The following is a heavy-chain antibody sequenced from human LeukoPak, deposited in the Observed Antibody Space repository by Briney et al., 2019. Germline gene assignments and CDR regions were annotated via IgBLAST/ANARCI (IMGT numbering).Heavy chain of an antibody. D-gene: IGHD2-15*01. CDR1: GYTFTGYY. V-gene: IGHV1-2*02. Sequence: ASVKVSCKASGYTFTGYYMHWVRQAPGQGLEWMGWINPNSGGTNYAQKFQGRVTMTRDTSISTAYMELSRLRSDDTAVYYCARESVVVVAATDYYYYYMDVWGRGTTVTVSS. J-gene: IGHJ6*03. CDR2: INPNSGGT. CDR3: ARESVVVVAATDYYYYYMDV.